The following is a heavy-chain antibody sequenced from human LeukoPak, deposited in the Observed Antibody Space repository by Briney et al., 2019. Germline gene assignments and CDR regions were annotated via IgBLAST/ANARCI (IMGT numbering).Heavy chain of an antibody. J-gene: IGHJ6*02. CDR2: ISSSGSTI. Sequence: PGGSLRFSCAASGFTFSDYYMSWIRQAPGKGLEWVSYISSSGSTIYYADSVKGRFTISRDNAKNSLYLQMNSLRAEDTAVYYCARGRESYYYYGMDVWGQGTTVTVSS. CDR3: ARGRESYYYYGMDV. CDR1: GFTFSDYY. V-gene: IGHV3-11*01. D-gene: IGHD1-26*01.